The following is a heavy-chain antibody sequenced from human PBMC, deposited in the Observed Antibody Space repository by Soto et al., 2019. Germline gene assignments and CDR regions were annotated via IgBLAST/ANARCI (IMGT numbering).Heavy chain of an antibody. V-gene: IGHV3-73*01. CDR1: GFTFSGSA. CDR2: IRSKANSYAT. CDR3: TRNLRWFGESPVGTYYYYDSMDV. Sequence: EVQLVESGGGLVQPGGSLKLSCAASGFTFSGSAMHWVRQASGKGLEWVGRIRSKANSYATAYAASVKGRFTIPRDDSKNTAYLQMISLKTEDTDVYYCTRNLRWFGESPVGTYYYYDSMDVWGKGTTVTVSS. J-gene: IGHJ6*03. D-gene: IGHD3-10*01.